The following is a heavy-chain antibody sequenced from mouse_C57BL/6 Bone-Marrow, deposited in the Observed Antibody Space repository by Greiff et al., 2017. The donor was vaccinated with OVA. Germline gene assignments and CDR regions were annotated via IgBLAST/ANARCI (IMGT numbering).Heavy chain of an antibody. J-gene: IGHJ3*01. CDR2: IDPSDSYT. Sequence: QVQLQQPGAELVRPGTSVKLSCKASGYTFTSYWMHWVKQRPGQGLEWIGVIDPSDSYTNYNQKFKGKATLTVDTSSSTAYMQLSSLTSEDSAVYYCARGGWTAQATGFAYWGQGTLVTVSA. CDR1: GYTFTSYW. V-gene: IGHV1-59*01. D-gene: IGHD3-2*02. CDR3: ARGGWTAQATGFAY.